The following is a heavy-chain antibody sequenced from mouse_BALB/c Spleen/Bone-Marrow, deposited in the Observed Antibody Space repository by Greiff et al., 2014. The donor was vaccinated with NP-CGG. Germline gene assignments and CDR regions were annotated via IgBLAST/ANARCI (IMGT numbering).Heavy chain of an antibody. J-gene: IGHJ2*01. CDR1: GFTFSSYG. Sequence: EVQLEESGGDLVKPGGSLKLSCAASGFTFSSYGMSWVRQTPDKRLEWVATISSGSSYTYYPDSVKGRFTISRDNAKNTLYLQMSSLKSEDTAMYYCARDGLDYWGQGTTLTVSS. CDR2: ISSGSSYT. CDR3: ARDGLDY. V-gene: IGHV5-6*01. D-gene: IGHD3-1*01.